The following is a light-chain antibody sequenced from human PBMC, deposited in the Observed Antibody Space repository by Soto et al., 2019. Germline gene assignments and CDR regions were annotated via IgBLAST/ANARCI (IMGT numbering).Light chain of an antibody. J-gene: IGKJ4*01. V-gene: IGKV1-5*01. CDR2: DVS. CDR3: QQYDSYPLT. CDR1: QSINNL. Sequence: QMTQYPSTLSASVGDRFTITCLASQSINNLLAWYQQKPGKAPKFLIYDVSTLESGVTSRFSGSGSGTEFTLTISSLQPEDFATYYCQQYDSYPLTVGGGTKVDIK.